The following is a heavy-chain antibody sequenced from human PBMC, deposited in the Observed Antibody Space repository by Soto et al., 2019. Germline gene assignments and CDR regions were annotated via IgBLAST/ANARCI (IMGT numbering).Heavy chain of an antibody. CDR2: ISSSSSVI. CDR3: ARDLSWGSNWYYYMDV. Sequence: EVQLVESGGGLVQPGGSLRLSCATSGFILSDCAMNWVRQAPGKGLEWVSYISSSSSVIDYADSVKGLFTVSRDNARNSLYLQMNSLRADDTAVYYCARDLSWGSNWYYYMDVWGKGTTVTVSS. V-gene: IGHV3-48*01. CDR1: GFILSDCA. D-gene: IGHD7-27*01. J-gene: IGHJ6*03.